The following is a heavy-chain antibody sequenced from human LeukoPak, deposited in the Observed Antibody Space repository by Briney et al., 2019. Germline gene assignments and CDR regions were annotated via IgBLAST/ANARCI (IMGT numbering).Heavy chain of an antibody. CDR2: INYSGCT. J-gene: IGHJ4*02. CDR3: ARLGTAEFDS. V-gene: IGHV4-39*01. D-gene: IGHD1-1*01. Sequence: SETLSLTCTVSGDSISSGSYYWGWIRQPPGKGLGWIGSINYSGCTYYNPSLKSRVTISVDTSKNQFSLKVSSVTAADTAVYYCARLGTAEFDSWGQGILVTVSS. CDR1: GDSISSGSYY.